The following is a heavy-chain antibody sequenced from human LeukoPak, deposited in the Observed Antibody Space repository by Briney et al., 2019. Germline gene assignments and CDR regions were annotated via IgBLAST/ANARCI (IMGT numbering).Heavy chain of an antibody. CDR1: GYTFTGYY. CDR3: ARDAPSSGFAYFDY. Sequence: GASVKVACKASGYTFTGYYMHWVQQAPGQGLEWMGWINPNSGGTNYAQKFQGRVTMTRDTSISTAYMELSRLRSDDTAVYYCARDAPSSGFAYFDYWGQGTLVTVSS. V-gene: IGHV1-2*02. D-gene: IGHD3-22*01. CDR2: INPNSGGT. J-gene: IGHJ4*02.